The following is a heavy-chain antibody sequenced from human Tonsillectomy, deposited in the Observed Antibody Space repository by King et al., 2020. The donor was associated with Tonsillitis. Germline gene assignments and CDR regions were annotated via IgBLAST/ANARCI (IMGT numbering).Heavy chain of an antibody. Sequence: VQLVESGGGLVQPGGSLRLSCAASGFTFSSYAMSWVRQAPGKGLQWISTITGSGGSTYYADSVKGRFTISRDNSKNTLFLLMNSLRVEDTAVYYCAKDRDFLSVGEYFQHWGQGTLVTVSS. CDR3: AKDRDFLSVGEYFQH. D-gene: IGHD3-9*01. CDR2: ITGSGGST. J-gene: IGHJ1*01. CDR1: GFTFSSYA. V-gene: IGHV3-23*04.